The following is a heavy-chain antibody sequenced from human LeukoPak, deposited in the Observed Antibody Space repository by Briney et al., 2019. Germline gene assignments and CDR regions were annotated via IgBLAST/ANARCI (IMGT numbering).Heavy chain of an antibody. Sequence: ASVKVSCKASGYTFTSYYMHWVGQAPGQGLEWMGIINPSGGSTSYAQKFQGRVTMTGDTSTSTVYMELSSLRSEDTAVYYCARASDYYDSSGLGDYWGQGTLVTVSS. CDR2: INPSGGST. V-gene: IGHV1-46*01. CDR3: ARASDYYDSSGLGDY. J-gene: IGHJ4*02. CDR1: GYTFTSYY. D-gene: IGHD3-22*01.